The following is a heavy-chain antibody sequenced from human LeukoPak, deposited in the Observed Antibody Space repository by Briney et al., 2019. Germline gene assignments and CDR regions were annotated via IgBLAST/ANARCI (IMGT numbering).Heavy chain of an antibody. J-gene: IGHJ4*02. CDR1: GGSISGGSYY. V-gene: IGHV4-61*02. Sequence: SETLSLTCTVSGGSISGGSYYWSWIRQPAGKGLEWIGRIYTSGSTNYNPPLKSRVTISVDTSKNQFSLKLSSVTAADTAVYYCARDQKGPFDYWGQGTLVTVSS. CDR3: ARDQKGPFDY. CDR2: IYTSGST.